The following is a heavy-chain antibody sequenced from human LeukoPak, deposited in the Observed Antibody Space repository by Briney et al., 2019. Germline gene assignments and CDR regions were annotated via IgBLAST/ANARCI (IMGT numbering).Heavy chain of an antibody. V-gene: IGHV6-1*01. J-gene: IGHJ4*02. CDR2: TYYRSKWYN. CDR1: GGSISSGG. Sequence: SETLSLTCTVSGGSISSGGYYWNWIRQSPSSGLEWLGRTYYRSKWYNDYAVSVKSRITINPDTSKNQFSLQLKSVTPEDTAVYYCARISSSSGLFDYWGQGTLVTVSS. CDR3: ARISSSSGLFDY. D-gene: IGHD6-6*01.